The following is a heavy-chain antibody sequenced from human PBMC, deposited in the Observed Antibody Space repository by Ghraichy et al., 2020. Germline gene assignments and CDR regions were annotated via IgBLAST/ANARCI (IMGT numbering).Heavy chain of an antibody. J-gene: IGHJ4*02. V-gene: IGHV3-7*01. CDR3: AKDISGTTSRGFDY. Sequence: GESLNISCEASGFSFNNYWMSWVRQAPGKGLEWVANIKQDGSEKYYVDSVRGRFTISRDNAKNSLSLQMNSLRPEDTALYYCAKDISGTTSRGFDYWGQGTLVTVSS. D-gene: IGHD2/OR15-2a*01. CDR2: IKQDGSEK. CDR1: GFSFNNYW.